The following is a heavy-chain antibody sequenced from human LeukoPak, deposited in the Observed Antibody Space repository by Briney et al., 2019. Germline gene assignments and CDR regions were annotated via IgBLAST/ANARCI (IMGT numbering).Heavy chain of an antibody. J-gene: IGHJ6*02. Sequence: GGSLRLSCAASGFTFRHYGMSWVRQVPGKGLQWVSSISGSGANTYNADSVKGRFTISRDNSKNTLYLQMNSLRAEDTAVYYCAKDGIQLWSPPYGMDVWGQGTTVTVSS. CDR3: AKDGIQLWSPPYGMDV. D-gene: IGHD5-18*01. V-gene: IGHV3-23*01. CDR1: GFTFRHYG. CDR2: ISGSGANT.